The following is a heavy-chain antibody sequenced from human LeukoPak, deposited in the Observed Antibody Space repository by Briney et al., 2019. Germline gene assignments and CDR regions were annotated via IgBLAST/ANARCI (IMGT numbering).Heavy chain of an antibody. CDR2: IYPSGGST. Sequence: GASVKVSCKASGYTFTSNYIHWVRQAPGQGLEWMGMIYPSGGSTSYAQKFQGRVTMTRDTSTSTVYMELSSLRSEDTAVYYCARDKGYIVDYWGQGTLVTVSS. CDR3: ARDKGYIVDY. CDR1: GYTFTSNY. V-gene: IGHV1-46*01. D-gene: IGHD2-2*02. J-gene: IGHJ4*02.